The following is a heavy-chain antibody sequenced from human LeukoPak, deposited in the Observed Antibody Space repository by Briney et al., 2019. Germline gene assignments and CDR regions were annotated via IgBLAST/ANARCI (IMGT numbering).Heavy chain of an antibody. D-gene: IGHD1-26*01. Sequence: GRSLRLSCAASGFTFSDYYMSWIRQAPGKGLEWVSYISSSGSTIYYADSVKGRFTISRDNAKNSLYLQMNSLRAEDTAVYYCARDSWSGSYSHLLAAFDIWGQGTMVTVSS. J-gene: IGHJ3*02. V-gene: IGHV3-11*04. CDR2: ISSSGSTI. CDR3: ARDSWSGSYSHLLAAFDI. CDR1: GFTFSDYY.